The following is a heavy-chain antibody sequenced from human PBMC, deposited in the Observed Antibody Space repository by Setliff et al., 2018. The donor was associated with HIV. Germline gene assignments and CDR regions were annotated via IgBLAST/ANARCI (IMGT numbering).Heavy chain of an antibody. V-gene: IGHV1-18*04. CDR1: GYTLISYG. CDR2: ISAYNGNT. J-gene: IGHJ6*03. D-gene: IGHD2-2*01. CDR3: ATSSRTDYYSYMDV. Sequence: ASVKVSCKASGYTLISYGISWVRQAPGQGLEWMGWISAYNGNTNYAQKHQGRVTMTTDTSTSTAYMELWRLRSDDTAVYYCATSSRTDYYSYMDVWGKGTTVTVSS.